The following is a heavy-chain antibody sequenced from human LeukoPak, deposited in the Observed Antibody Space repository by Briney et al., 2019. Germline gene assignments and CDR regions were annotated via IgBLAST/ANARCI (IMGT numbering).Heavy chain of an antibody. V-gene: IGHV4-34*01. D-gene: IGHD7-27*01. Sequence: SETLSLTCAVYGGSFSGYFWSWIRQPPGKGLEWIGTIYYSGSTYYNPSLKSRATMSVDTSKNQFSLKLSSVTAADTAVYYCASLLNGGVSHWFDPWGQGTLVTVSS. J-gene: IGHJ5*02. CDR1: GGSFSGYF. CDR2: IYYSGST. CDR3: ASLLNGGVSHWFDP.